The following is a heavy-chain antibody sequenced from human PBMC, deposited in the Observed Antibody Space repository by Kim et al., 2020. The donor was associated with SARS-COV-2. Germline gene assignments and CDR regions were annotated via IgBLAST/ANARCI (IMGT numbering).Heavy chain of an antibody. D-gene: IGHD3-3*01. CDR1: GFTFSSYS. Sequence: GGSLRLSCAASGFTFSSYSMNWVRQAPGKGLEWVSSISSSSSYIYYADSVKGRFTISRDNAKNSLYLQMNSLRAEDTAVYYCARTPGYDFWSVPSGWFDPWGQGTLVTVSS. CDR2: ISSSSSYI. V-gene: IGHV3-21*01. CDR3: ARTPGYDFWSVPSGWFDP. J-gene: IGHJ5*02.